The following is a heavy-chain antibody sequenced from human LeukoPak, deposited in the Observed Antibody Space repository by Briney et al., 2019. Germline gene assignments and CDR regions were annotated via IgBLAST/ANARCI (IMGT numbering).Heavy chain of an antibody. CDR3: VKELELRYFDWPRFDY. J-gene: IGHJ4*02. D-gene: IGHD3-9*01. V-gene: IGHV3-64D*06. Sequence: GGSLRLSCSASGFTFSSYAMHWVRQAPGKGLEYVSAISSNGGSTYYADSVKGRFTISRDNSKNTLYLQMSSLRAEDTAVYYCVKELELRYFDWPRFDYWGQGTLVTVSS. CDR2: ISSNGGST. CDR1: GFTFSSYA.